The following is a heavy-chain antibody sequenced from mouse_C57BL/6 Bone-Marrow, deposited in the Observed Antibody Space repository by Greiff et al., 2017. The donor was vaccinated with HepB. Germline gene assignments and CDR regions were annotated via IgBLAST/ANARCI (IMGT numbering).Heavy chain of an antibody. D-gene: IGHD2-2*01. CDR1: GYTFTDYY. Sequence: EVQLKESGPVLVKPGASVKMSCKASGYTFTDYYMNWVKQSHGKSLEWIGVINPYNGGTSYNQKFKGKATLTVDKSSSTAYMELNSLTSEDSAVYYCARLVTKAWFAYWGQGTLVTVSA. V-gene: IGHV1-19*01. CDR2: INPYNGGT. J-gene: IGHJ3*01. CDR3: ARLVTKAWFAY.